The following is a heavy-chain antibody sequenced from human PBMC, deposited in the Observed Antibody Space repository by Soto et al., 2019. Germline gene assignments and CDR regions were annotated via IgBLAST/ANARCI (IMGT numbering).Heavy chain of an antibody. J-gene: IGHJ6*02. CDR3: ARDDNDFWSGYYTIYYYYYGMDV. V-gene: IGHV3-30-3*01. CDR1: GFTFSSYA. Sequence: GGSLRLSCAASGFTFSSYAMHWVRQAPGKGLEWVAVISYDGSNKYYADSVKGRFTISRDNSKNTLYLQMNSLRAEDTAVYYCARDDNDFWSGYYTIYYYYYGMDVWGQGTTVTVSS. CDR2: ISYDGSNK. D-gene: IGHD3-3*01.